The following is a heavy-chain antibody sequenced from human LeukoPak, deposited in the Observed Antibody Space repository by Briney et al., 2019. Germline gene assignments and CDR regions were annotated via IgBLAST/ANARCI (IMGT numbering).Heavy chain of an antibody. CDR2: INHSGST. J-gene: IGHJ4*02. CDR3: ARLESAAGFDY. V-gene: IGHV4-34*01. D-gene: IGHD3-3*01. CDR1: GGSFSGYY. Sequence: SETLSLTCAVYGGSFSGYYWSWIRQPPGKGLEWIGEINHSGSTNYNPSLKSRVTISVDTSKNQFSLKLSSVTAADTAVYYCARLESAAGFDYWGQGTLVTVSS.